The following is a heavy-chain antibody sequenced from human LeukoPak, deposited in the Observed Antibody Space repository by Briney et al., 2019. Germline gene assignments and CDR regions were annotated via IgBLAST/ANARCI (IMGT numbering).Heavy chain of an antibody. CDR3: AKEFSGWYLHLGY. J-gene: IGHJ4*02. CDR1: GFTFSSYA. Sequence: GGSLRLSCAASGFTFSSYAMSWVRQAPGKGLEWVSAISGSGGSTYYADSVKGRFTISRDNPKNTLYLQMNSLRAEDTAVYYCAKEFSGWYLHLGYWGQETLVTVSS. D-gene: IGHD6-19*01. V-gene: IGHV3-23*01. CDR2: ISGSGGST.